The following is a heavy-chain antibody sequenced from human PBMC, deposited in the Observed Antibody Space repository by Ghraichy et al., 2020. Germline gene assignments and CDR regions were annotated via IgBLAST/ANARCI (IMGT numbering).Heavy chain of an antibody. D-gene: IGHD2-21*02. Sequence: GESLNISCAASGFSFSTYAMSWVRQAPGKGLEWVSVISGSGRSAYYADSVKGRFTISRDNSNSTVYLEMNSLRAEDSAIYYCVKTGSVVVTAILDWGQGTLVTVSS. J-gene: IGHJ4*02. CDR3: VKTGSVVVTAILD. CDR1: GFSFSTYA. CDR2: ISGSGRSA. V-gene: IGHV3-23*01.